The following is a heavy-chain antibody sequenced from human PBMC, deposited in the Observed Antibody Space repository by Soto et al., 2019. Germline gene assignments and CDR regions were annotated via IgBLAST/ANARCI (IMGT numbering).Heavy chain of an antibody. Sequence: SETLSLTCTVSGCSISSGDYYWSWIRQPPGKGLEWIGYIYYSGSTYYNPSLKSRVTISVDTSKNQFSLKLSSVTAADTAVYYCASLIYYDSSGYYPWYFDYWGQGTLVTVSS. J-gene: IGHJ4*02. V-gene: IGHV4-30-4*01. CDR1: GCSISSGDYY. CDR3: ASLIYYDSSGYYPWYFDY. D-gene: IGHD3-22*01. CDR2: IYYSGST.